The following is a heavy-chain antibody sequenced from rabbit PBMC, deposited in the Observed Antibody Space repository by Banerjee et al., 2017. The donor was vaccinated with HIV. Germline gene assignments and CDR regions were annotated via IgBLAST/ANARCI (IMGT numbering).Heavy chain of an antibody. V-gene: IGHV1S40*01. J-gene: IGHJ4*01. CDR2: IYTGDGNT. CDR1: GFDFSRNA. CDR3: ARDLAGVIGWNFNL. D-gene: IGHD4-1*01. Sequence: QSLEESGGDLVKPGASLTLTCTVSGFDFSRNAMCWVRQAPGKGLEWIGCIYTGDGNTYYANWAKGRFTISKTSSTTVTLQMTSLTAADTATYFCARDLAGVIGWNFNLWGPGTLVTVS.